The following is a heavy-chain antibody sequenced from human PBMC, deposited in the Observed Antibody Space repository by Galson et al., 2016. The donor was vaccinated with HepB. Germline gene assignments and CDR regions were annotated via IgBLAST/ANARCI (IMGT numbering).Heavy chain of an antibody. CDR1: GYSLTSHY. CDR2: IIPILGTP. V-gene: IGHV1-69*13. J-gene: IGHJ4*02. D-gene: IGHD2-2*01. CDR3: ARDGGGSGTSDFDY. Sequence: SVKVSCKASGYSLTSHYMHWVRQAPGQGLEWMGGIIPILGTPNYAQNFQGRVTITADESTSTAYMELSSLRSEDTAVYYCARDGGGSGTSDFDYWGQGTLVTVSS.